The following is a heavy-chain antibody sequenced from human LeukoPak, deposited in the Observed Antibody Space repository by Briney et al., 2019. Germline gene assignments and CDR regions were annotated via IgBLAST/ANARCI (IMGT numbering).Heavy chain of an antibody. V-gene: IGHV3-21*01. CDR1: GFTFSTYT. J-gene: IGHJ4*02. CDR2: ISSSSSYI. CDR3: AKAAYYDSSGSPFDY. D-gene: IGHD3-22*01. Sequence: GGSLRLSCAASGFTFSTYTMNWVRQAPGKGLEWVSSISSSSSYIYYADSVKGRFTISRDNSKNTLYLQMNSLRAEDTAVYYCAKAAYYDSSGSPFDYWGQGTLVTVSS.